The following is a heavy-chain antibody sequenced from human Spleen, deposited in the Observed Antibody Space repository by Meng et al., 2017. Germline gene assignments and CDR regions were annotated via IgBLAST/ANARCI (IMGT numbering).Heavy chain of an antibody. J-gene: IGHJ6*02. CDR2: INSGGTST. V-gene: IGHV3-74*01. D-gene: IGHD6-19*01. CDR1: GFTFSSYW. CDR3: AKRDSSGWYYYGMDV. Sequence: GESLKISCAASGFTFSSYWMHWVRQVPGKGLMWVSRINSGGTSTNYVDSVKGRFTISRDNSKNTLYLQMNSLRAEDTAVYYCAKRDSSGWYYYGMDVWGQGTTVTVSS.